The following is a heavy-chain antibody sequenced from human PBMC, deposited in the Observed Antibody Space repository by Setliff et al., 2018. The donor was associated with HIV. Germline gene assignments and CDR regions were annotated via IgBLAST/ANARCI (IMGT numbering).Heavy chain of an antibody. J-gene: IGHJ3*01. CDR3: ARVPYGSAWFSGGHDAFDV. D-gene: IGHD1-26*01. Sequence: GASVKVSCKASGYTFNRYGISWVRQAPGQGLEWMGWISGYNGNTKYVQNLQGRVTMSTDTSTSTVYMELRSLRSDDTAVYYCARVPYGSAWFSGGHDAFDVWGQGTMVTVSS. V-gene: IGHV1-18*01. CDR1: GYTFNRYG. CDR2: ISGYNGNT.